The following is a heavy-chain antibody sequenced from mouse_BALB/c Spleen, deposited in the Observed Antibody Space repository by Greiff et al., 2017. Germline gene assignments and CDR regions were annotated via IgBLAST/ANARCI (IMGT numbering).Heavy chain of an antibody. CDR3: ARDTTAY. CDR2: ISYSGST. J-gene: IGHJ3*01. Sequence: EVQLQQSGPGLVKPSQSLSLTCTVTGYSITSDYAWNWIRQFPGNKLEWMGYISYSGSTSYNPSLKSRISITRDTSKNQFFLQLNSVTTEDTATYYCARDTTAYWGQGTLVTVSA. V-gene: IGHV3-2*02. D-gene: IGHD1-1*01. CDR1: GYSITSDYA.